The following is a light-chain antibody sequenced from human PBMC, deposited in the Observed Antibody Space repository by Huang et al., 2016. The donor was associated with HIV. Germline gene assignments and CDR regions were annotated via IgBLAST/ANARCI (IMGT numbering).Light chain of an antibody. J-gene: IGKJ2*01. V-gene: IGKV1-5*03. Sequence: DIQMTQSPSTLSASVGDRVTITCRASQHINTWLAWYQQKPGKAPNRLIYRASSLQIGVPSRFTGSGSGTEFTLTITSLQPDDLGTYYCQQYNTYLYTFGQGTKLEI. CDR1: QHINTW. CDR3: QQYNTYLYT. CDR2: RAS.